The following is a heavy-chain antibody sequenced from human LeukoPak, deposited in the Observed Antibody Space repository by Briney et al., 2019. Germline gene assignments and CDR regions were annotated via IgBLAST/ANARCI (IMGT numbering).Heavy chain of an antibody. D-gene: IGHD6-19*01. J-gene: IGHJ4*01. Sequence: GGSLRLSCAASGFTFSNSAMSWVRQAPGKGLEWVSTLSGSGITTYYADSVKGRFTISRDNSKNTLYLQMNSLRAEDTAVYYCAKGIYSSGWSYFDYWDHGTLVTVSS. CDR1: GFTFSNSA. CDR3: AKGIYSSGWSYFDY. V-gene: IGHV3-23*01. CDR2: LSGSGITT.